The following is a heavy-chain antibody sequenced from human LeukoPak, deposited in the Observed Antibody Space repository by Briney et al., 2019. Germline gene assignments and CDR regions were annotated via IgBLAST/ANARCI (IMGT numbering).Heavy chain of an antibody. CDR1: GGSISSYY. Sequence: SETLSLTCTVSGGSISSYYWSWIRQPPGKGLEWIGYIYYSGSTNYNPSLKSRVTISVDTSKNQFSLKLSPVTAADTAVYYCARVETRSGYFDYWGQGTLVTVSS. CDR2: IYYSGST. D-gene: IGHD3-3*01. CDR3: ARVETRSGYFDY. J-gene: IGHJ4*02. V-gene: IGHV4-59*01.